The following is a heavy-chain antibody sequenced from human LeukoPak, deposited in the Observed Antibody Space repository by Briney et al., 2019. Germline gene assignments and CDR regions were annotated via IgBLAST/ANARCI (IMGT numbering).Heavy chain of an antibody. J-gene: IGHJ5*02. CDR3: ARHAYNYGLDYFDP. V-gene: IGHV4-39*01. CDR1: GDSINNRDSY. CDR2: IYYSGGT. Sequence: SRSLSLTCSVSGDSINNRDSYWGWIRQPPGKGPQWIGSIYYSGGTYHNPSLKSRVRMSVDTSKNHFSLELTSVTAADTAVYYCARHAYNYGLDYFDPWGQGTLVTVSS. D-gene: IGHD5-24*01.